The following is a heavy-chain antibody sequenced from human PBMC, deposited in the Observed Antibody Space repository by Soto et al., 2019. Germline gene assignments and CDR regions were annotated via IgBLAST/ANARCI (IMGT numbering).Heavy chain of an antibody. V-gene: IGHV5-10-1*01. CDR3: ARHKQRRYYNGFDP. CDR1: GYSFTSYW. D-gene: IGHD6-25*01. Sequence: GGSLKIPCKGSGYSFTSYWLSWVRQRPGKGLEWMGRIDPSYSYTNYSPSFQGHVTISADKSSSTAYLQWSSLKASDTAMYYCARHKQRRYYNGFDPRGQGTLGTVSS. CDR2: IDPSYSYT. J-gene: IGHJ5*02.